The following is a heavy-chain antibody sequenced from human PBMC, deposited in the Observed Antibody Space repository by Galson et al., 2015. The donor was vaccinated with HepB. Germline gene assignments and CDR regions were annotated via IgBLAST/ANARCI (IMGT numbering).Heavy chain of an antibody. J-gene: IGHJ6*03. CDR1: GYTFTSYA. CDR2: INTNTGNP. D-gene: IGHD2-15*01. V-gene: IGHV7-4-1*02. Sequence: SVKVSCKASGYTFTSYAMNWVRQAPGQGLEWMGWINTNTGNPTYAQGFTGRFVFSLDTSVSTAYLQISSLKAEDTAVYYCAETDCSGGSCYSGYYYYYMDVWGKGTTVTVSS. CDR3: AETDCSGGSCYSGYYYYYMDV.